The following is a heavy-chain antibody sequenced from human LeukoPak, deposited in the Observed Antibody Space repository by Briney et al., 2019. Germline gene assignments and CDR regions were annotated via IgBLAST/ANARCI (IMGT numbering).Heavy chain of an antibody. D-gene: IGHD6-13*01. CDR1: GFTFNTYA. CDR2: ISDGGDSS. Sequence: GSLRLSCVVSGFTFNTYAMSRVRQAPGKGLEWVSTISDGGDSSYYADSVKGRFSISRDNSKNTLYLQMNSVRAEDTAIYYCAKAIVPAAYYYYGMDVWGQGTTVTVSS. CDR3: AKAIVPAAYYYYGMDV. V-gene: IGHV3-23*01. J-gene: IGHJ6*02.